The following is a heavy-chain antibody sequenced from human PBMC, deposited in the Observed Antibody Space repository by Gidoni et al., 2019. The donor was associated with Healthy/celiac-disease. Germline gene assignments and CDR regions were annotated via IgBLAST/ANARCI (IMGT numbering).Heavy chain of an antibody. D-gene: IGHD3-3*01. CDR3: ARDWSHLFDY. CDR2: IWYDGSNK. V-gene: IGHV3-33*01. J-gene: IGHJ4*02. CDR1: GFTFSSYG. Sequence: VQLVESGGGVVQPGRSRRLSCAASGFTFSSYGMHWVRQAPGKGLEWVAVIWYDGSNKYYADSVKGRFTISRDNSKNTLYLQMNSLRAEDTAVYYCARDWSHLFDYWGQGTLVTVSS.